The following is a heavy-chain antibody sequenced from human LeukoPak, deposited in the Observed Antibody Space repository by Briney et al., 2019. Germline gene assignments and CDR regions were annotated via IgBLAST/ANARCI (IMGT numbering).Heavy chain of an antibody. D-gene: IGHD3-22*01. CDR1: GASFSGYF. CDR2: IYYSGST. Sequence: SETLSLTCAVSGASFSGYFWNWIRQSPGKGLEWIGYIYYSGSTNYNPSLKSRVTISVETSKNQFSLKLSSVTAADTAVYYCARVTGYMIEDYFDYWGQGTLVTVSS. V-gene: IGHV4-59*01. J-gene: IGHJ4*02. CDR3: ARVTGYMIEDYFDY.